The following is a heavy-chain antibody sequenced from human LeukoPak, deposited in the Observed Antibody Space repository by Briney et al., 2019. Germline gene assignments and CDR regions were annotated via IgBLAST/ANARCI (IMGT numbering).Heavy chain of an antibody. D-gene: IGHD4-23*01. CDR1: GFTFSSYG. CDR2: IYSGGST. CDR3: ALRWSD. J-gene: IGHJ4*02. V-gene: IGHV3-53*01. Sequence: GRSLRLSCAASGFTFSSYGMHWVRQAPGKGLEWVSVIYSGGSTYYADSVKGRFTISRDNSKNTLYLQMNTLRAEDTAVYYCALRWSDWGQGTLVTVSS.